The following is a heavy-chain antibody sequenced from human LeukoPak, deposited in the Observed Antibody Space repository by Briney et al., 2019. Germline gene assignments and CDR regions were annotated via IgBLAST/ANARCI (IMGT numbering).Heavy chain of an antibody. J-gene: IGHJ1*01. Sequence: PSETLSLTCAVYGGSFSSYYWSWIRQPPGKGLEWIGYIYYSGSTNYNPSLKSRVTISVDTSKNQFSLKLSSVTAADTAVYYCARGGIAAAGTEYFQHWGQGTLVTVSS. CDR1: GGSFSSYY. CDR3: ARGGIAAAGTEYFQH. V-gene: IGHV4-59*01. CDR2: IYYSGST. D-gene: IGHD6-13*01.